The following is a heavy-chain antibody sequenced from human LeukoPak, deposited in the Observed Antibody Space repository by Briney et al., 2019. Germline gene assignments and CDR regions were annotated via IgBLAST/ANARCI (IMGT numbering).Heavy chain of an antibody. J-gene: IGHJ4*02. CDR3: AREVGSGWYYFDY. CDR1: RFTFSTYA. V-gene: IGHV3-30*04. CDR2: ISYDGTKK. D-gene: IGHD6-19*01. Sequence: TGGSLRLSCAASRFTFSTYAMDWVRQAPGKGLEWVAAISYDGTKKYYADSVKGRFTISRDNSKNTLYLQMNSLRAEDTAVYYCAREVGSGWYYFDYWGQGTLVTVSS.